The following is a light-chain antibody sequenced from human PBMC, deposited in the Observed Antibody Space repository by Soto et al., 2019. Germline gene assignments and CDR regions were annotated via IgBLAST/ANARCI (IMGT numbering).Light chain of an antibody. CDR1: HDISTF. Sequence: DIPLTQSPSLLSASIGDRVTITCRASHDISTFLAWYQQKPGKAPKLLIYDASTLQSGVPSRFSGNGSGTEFPLTISGLLPEAIAADHCRQLYTFPFSLGQATRL. CDR2: DAS. J-gene: IGKJ5*01. CDR3: RQLYTFPFS. V-gene: IGKV1-9*01.